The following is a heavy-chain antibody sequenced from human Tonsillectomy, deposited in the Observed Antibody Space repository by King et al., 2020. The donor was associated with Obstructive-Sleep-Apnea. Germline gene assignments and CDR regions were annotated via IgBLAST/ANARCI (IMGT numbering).Heavy chain of an antibody. CDR1: GGSISSSSYY. D-gene: IGHD1-26*01. J-gene: IGHJ4*02. Sequence: QLQLQESGPGLVKPSETLSLTCTVSGGSISSSSYYWGWSRQPPGKGLEWIGSIFHSWSTHYNPSLKSRVTISVDTSNSHFSLKLSSVTAADTAVYYCARGGGLDYWGQGTLVTVSS. CDR3: ARGGGLDY. CDR2: IFHSWST. V-gene: IGHV4-39*07.